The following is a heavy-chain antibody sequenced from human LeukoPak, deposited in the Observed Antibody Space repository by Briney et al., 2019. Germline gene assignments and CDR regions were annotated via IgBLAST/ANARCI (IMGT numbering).Heavy chain of an antibody. J-gene: IGHJ5*02. CDR2: IYPADSDI. V-gene: IGHV5-51*01. Sequence: GESLKISCKGSGYSITNYWIAWVRQMPGKSLEWMGIIYPADSDIRYSPSFQGQVTISADKSISTAYLQWGSLKASDTAMYYCARQEYCSGGSCYTWFDPWGQGTLVTVSS. D-gene: IGHD2-15*01. CDR1: GYSITNYW. CDR3: ARQEYCSGGSCYTWFDP.